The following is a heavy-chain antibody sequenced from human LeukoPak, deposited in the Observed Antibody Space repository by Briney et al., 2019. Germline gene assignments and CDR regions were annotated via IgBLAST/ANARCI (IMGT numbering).Heavy chain of an antibody. D-gene: IGHD2-15*01. Sequence: ASVKVSCKASGCTFTSYGISWVRQAPGQGLEWMGWISAYNGNTNYAQKLQGRVTMTTDTSTSTAYMELRSLRSGDTAVYYCAVEYCSGGSCYSYWGQGTLVTVSS. CDR1: GCTFTSYG. CDR3: AVEYCSGGSCYSY. J-gene: IGHJ4*02. CDR2: ISAYNGNT. V-gene: IGHV1-18*01.